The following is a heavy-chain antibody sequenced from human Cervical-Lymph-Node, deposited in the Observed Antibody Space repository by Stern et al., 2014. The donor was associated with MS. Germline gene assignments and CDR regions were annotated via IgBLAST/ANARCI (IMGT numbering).Heavy chain of an antibody. V-gene: IGHV1-2*04. CDR3: ARGDRIAAAGSNWFDP. CDR1: GYTFTGYY. CDR2: INPNSGGT. D-gene: IGHD6-13*01. Sequence: QMQLVQSGAEVKKPGASVKVSCKASGYTFTGYYMHWVRQAPGQGLEWMGWINPNSGGTNYAQKFQGWVTMTRDTSISTAYMELSRLRSDDTAVYYCARGDRIAAAGSNWFDPWGQGTLVTVSS. J-gene: IGHJ5*02.